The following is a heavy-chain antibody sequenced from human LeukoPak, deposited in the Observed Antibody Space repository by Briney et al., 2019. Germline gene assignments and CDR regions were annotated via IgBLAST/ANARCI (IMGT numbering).Heavy chain of an antibody. Sequence: SETLSLTCTVSGGSISSYYWSWIRQPAGKGLEWIGRLYPSGSTNYNPSLKSRVTMSVDTSKNQFSLKLSSVTAADTAVYYCARDGRLVVGPNGLDYWGQGTLVTVSS. CDR2: LYPSGST. V-gene: IGHV4-4*07. CDR1: GGSISSYY. CDR3: ARDGRLVVGPNGLDY. D-gene: IGHD6-19*01. J-gene: IGHJ4*02.